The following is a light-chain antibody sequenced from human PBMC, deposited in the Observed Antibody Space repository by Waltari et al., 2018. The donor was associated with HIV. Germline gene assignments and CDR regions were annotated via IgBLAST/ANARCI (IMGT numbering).Light chain of an antibody. Sequence: EIVMTQSPATLSVSPGERVTLSCRASQSISSNLAWYQQKPGQGPRLLIYDASTRATDIPARFSGSRSGTDFSLTITGLQPEDFATYFCQQSDDTPYTFGQGTKLEIK. CDR2: DAS. J-gene: IGKJ2*01. CDR3: QQSDDTPYT. V-gene: IGKV3-15*01. CDR1: QSISSN.